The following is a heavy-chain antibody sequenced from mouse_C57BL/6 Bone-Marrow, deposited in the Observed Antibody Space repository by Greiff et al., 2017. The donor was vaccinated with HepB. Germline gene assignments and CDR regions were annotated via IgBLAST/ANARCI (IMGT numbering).Heavy chain of an antibody. V-gene: IGHV14-1*01. CDR2: IGPEDGDT. CDR3: TTRGLLRFLFDY. J-gene: IGHJ2*01. CDR1: GFNIKDYY. D-gene: IGHD1-1*01. Sequence: VQLQQSGAELVRPGASVKLSCTASGFNIKDYYMHWVKQRPEQGLEWIGRIGPEDGDTEYAPKFQGKATMTADTSSNTAYLPLSSLTSEDTSVYFCTTRGLLRFLFDYWGQGTTLTVSS.